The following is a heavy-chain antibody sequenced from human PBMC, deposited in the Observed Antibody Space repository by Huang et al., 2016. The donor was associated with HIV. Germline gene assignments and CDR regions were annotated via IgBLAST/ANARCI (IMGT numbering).Heavy chain of an antibody. J-gene: IGHJ4*02. CDR3: VKDRGQQLSPFDS. Sequence: EVQLVDSGGGLVKPGGSLRLSCAASGFSLDSFNMFWVRQTAAEGLQWVAYSSPSSSFIEYADSVKGRFSISRDNAKNSLYLQMNSLRGEDTAVYYCVKDRGQQLSPFDSWGQGTLVTVSS. V-gene: IGHV3-21*01. D-gene: IGHD6-13*01. CDR1: GFSLDSFN. CDR2: SSPSSSFI.